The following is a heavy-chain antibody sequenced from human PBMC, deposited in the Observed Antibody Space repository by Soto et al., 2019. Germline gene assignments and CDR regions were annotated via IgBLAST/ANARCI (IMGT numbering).Heavy chain of an antibody. Sequence: GGSLRLSCAGSGLSFRYFCIHCVRQAPGKGLQWLAVISHDSRDKRFADSMQGRIDISRDNSKITLYLEMSSLRPEDTALYYCALTRRSPLLDVPGPEFEHWGRGTVVTVSP. D-gene: IGHD1-1*01. CDR3: ALTRRSPLLDVPGPEFEH. CDR2: ISHDSRDK. V-gene: IGHV3-30*03. CDR1: GLSFRYFC. J-gene: IGHJ4*01.